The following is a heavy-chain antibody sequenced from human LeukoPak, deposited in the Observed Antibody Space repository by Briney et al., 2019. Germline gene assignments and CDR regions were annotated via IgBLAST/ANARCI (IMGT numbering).Heavy chain of an antibody. CDR1: GYTFTSYG. J-gene: IGHJ6*03. Sequence: ASVKVSCEASGYTFTSYGISWVRQAPGQGLEWMGWINTNTGNPTYAQGFTGRFVFSLDTSVSTAYLQISSLKAEDTAVYYCARDYSGYENHYYYYYMDVWGKGTTVTVSS. D-gene: IGHD5-12*01. V-gene: IGHV7-4-1*02. CDR2: INTNTGNP. CDR3: ARDYSGYENHYYYYYMDV.